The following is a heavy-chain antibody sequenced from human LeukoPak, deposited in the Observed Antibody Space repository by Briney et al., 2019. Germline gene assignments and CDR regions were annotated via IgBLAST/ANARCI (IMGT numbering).Heavy chain of an antibody. J-gene: IGHJ4*02. V-gene: IGHV1-69*13. D-gene: IGHD3-9*01. Sequence: SVKVSCKASGGTFSSYAISWVRQAPGQGLEWMGGIIPIFGTANYAQKFQGRVTITADESTSTAYMELSSLRSEDTAVYYCARPFRYFDASGYWGQGTLVTVSS. CDR1: GGTFSSYA. CDR3: ARPFRYFDASGY. CDR2: IIPIFGTA.